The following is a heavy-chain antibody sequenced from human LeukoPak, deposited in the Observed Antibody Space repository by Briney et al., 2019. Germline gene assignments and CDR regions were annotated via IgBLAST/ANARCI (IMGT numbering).Heavy chain of an antibody. D-gene: IGHD2-8*01. J-gene: IGHJ4*02. CDR1: GFTFSDYY. CDR3: ARGEYCTNGVCLGVDY. V-gene: IGHV3-11*04. Sequence: PGGSLRLSCAASGFTFSDYYMNWIRRAPGKGLEWVSYISSSGRTIYYADSVKGRFTISRDNTKNSLYLQMNGLRAEDTAVYYCARGEYCTNGVCLGVDYWGQGTLVTVSS. CDR2: ISSSGRTI.